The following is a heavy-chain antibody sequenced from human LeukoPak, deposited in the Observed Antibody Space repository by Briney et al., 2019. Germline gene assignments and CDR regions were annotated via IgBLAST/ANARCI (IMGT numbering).Heavy chain of an antibody. D-gene: IGHD3-10*01. V-gene: IGHV1-2*02. Sequence: AASVKVSCKASGYTFTGYYMHWVRQAPGQGLEWMGWINPNSGGTNYAQKFQGRVTMTRDTSISTAYMELSRLRSDDTAVYYCARSRTGSGLLFDYWGQGTLVTVSS. CDR2: INPNSGGT. CDR3: ARSRTGSGLLFDY. CDR1: GYTFTGYY. J-gene: IGHJ4*02.